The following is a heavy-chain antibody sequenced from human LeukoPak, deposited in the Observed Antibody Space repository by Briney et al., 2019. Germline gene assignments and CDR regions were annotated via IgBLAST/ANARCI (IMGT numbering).Heavy chain of an antibody. CDR3: AHRRPDCSGGSCYSYYFDY. Sequence: SGPTLVNPTQTLTLTCTFSGFSLSTSGVGVGWIRQPPGKALEWLALIYWDDDKRYSPSLKSRLTITKDTSKNQVVLTMTNMDPVDTATYHCAHRRPDCSGGSCYSYYFDYWGQGTLVTVSS. CDR2: IYWDDDK. D-gene: IGHD2-15*01. CDR1: GFSLSTSGVG. V-gene: IGHV2-5*02. J-gene: IGHJ4*02.